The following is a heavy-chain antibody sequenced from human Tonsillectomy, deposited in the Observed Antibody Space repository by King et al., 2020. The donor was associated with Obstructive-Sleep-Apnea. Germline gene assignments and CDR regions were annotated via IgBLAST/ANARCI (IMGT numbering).Heavy chain of an antibody. Sequence: VQLVESGGDSVQPGGSLRLSCAASGFSFSDHYMDWVRQAPGKGLEWVGRIRNKVNSYTTEYAASVKGRFTLSRDDSKSSLYLQMNSLKTEDTAVYYCARVRLAYGDFADFWGQGTLVTVSS. J-gene: IGHJ4*02. CDR2: IRNKVNSYTT. V-gene: IGHV3-72*01. CDR1: GFSFSDHY. D-gene: IGHD4-17*01. CDR3: ARVRLAYGDFADF.